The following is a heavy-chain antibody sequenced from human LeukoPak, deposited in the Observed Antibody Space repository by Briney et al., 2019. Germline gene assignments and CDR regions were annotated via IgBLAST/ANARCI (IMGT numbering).Heavy chain of an antibody. V-gene: IGHV3-21*01. Sequence: GGSLRLSCKASGLTFSNYAMNWLGQAPGKGVEWVSSITSVCCYKYYADWVKGQFTISRDNDKISLFLQMNSLRAEDTAIYYCARDSTADDYWGQGTLVTVSS. CDR3: ARDSTADDY. D-gene: IGHD2-2*01. CDR1: GLTFSNYA. J-gene: IGHJ4*02. CDR2: ITSVCCYK.